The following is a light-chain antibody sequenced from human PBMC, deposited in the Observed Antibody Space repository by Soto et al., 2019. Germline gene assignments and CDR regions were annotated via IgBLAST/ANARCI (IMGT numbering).Light chain of an antibody. CDR2: DVS. V-gene: IGLV2-14*01. CDR3: SSYTSSITLVV. CDR1: SSDVGGYNY. J-gene: IGLJ2*01. Sequence: QSALTQPASVSGSPGQSITISCTGTSSDVGGYNYVSWYQQHPGKAPKLMIYDVSNRPAGVSNRFSGSKSGNTASLTISGLQAEDEADYYCSSYTSSITLVVFGGGTKVTV.